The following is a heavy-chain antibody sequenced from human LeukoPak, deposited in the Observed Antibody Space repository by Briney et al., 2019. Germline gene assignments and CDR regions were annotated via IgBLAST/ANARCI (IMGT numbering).Heavy chain of an antibody. CDR3: ARAYCSGGSCYDHYYYYGMDV. D-gene: IGHD2-15*01. CDR2: ISYDGSNK. J-gene: IGHJ6*02. Sequence: GGSLRLSCAASGFTFSSYAMHWVRQAPGKGLEWVAVISYDGSNKYYADSVKGRFTISRDNSKNTLYLQTNSLRAEDTAVYYCARAYCSGGSCYDHYYYYGMDVWGQGTTVTVSS. CDR1: GFTFSSYA. V-gene: IGHV3-30-3*01.